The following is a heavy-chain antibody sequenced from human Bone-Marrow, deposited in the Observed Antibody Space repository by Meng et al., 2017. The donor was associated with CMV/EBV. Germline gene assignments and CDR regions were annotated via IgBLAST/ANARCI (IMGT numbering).Heavy chain of an antibody. Sequence: GESLKISCAASGFTFSSYLMSWVRQAPGKGLEWVANIKQDGSEKYYVDSVKGRFTIARDNAKSSLYLQMNSLRAEDTAVYYCARDPSGEPPRWGQGTLVTVSS. J-gene: IGHJ4*02. V-gene: IGHV3-7*01. D-gene: IGHD1-26*01. CDR2: IKQDGSEK. CDR1: GFTFSSYL. CDR3: ARDPSGEPPR.